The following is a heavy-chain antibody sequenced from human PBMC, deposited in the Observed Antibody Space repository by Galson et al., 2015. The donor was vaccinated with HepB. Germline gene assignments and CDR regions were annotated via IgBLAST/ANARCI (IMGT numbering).Heavy chain of an antibody. CDR3: ARQGDRYYSGMDV. V-gene: IGHV4-59*08. Sequence: DTLSLTCTVSGGSISNYYWSWLRQPPPPGKGLEWLGYIHYSENTNYNPSVKSRVTMSLDTSNSKFSLKLTSVTAADTAVYYCARQGDRYYSGMDVWGQGTTVTVSS. CDR1: GGSISNYY. D-gene: IGHD2-21*02. CDR2: IHYSENT. J-gene: IGHJ6*02.